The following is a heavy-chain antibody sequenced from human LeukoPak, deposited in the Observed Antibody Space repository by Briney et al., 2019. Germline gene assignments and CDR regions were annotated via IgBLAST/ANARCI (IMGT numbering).Heavy chain of an antibody. CDR1: GFNFTAFW. D-gene: IGHD5-24*01. CDR2: IWFDGSNK. V-gene: IGHV3-33*08. Sequence: PGGSLRLSCAASGFNFTAFWMSWVRQAPGKGLEWVAVIWFDGSNKYYADSVKGRFTISRDNSNNTLYLQMNSLRTEDTAVYYCARSRDGYNYDYWGQGTLVTVSS. J-gene: IGHJ4*02. CDR3: ARSRDGYNYDY.